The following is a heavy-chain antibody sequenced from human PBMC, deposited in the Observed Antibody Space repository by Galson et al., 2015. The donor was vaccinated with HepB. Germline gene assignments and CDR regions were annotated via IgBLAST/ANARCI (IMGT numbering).Heavy chain of an antibody. CDR2: IYSGGST. V-gene: IGHV3-66*01. CDR3: AREGWDSGSGFDY. CDR1: GFTVSSNY. J-gene: IGHJ4*02. D-gene: IGHD3-10*01. Sequence: SLRLSCAASGFTVSSNYMSWVRQAPGKGLEWVSVIYSGGSTYYADSVKGRFTISRDNSKNTLYLQMNSLRAEDTAVYYCAREGWDSGSGFDYWGQGTLVTVSS.